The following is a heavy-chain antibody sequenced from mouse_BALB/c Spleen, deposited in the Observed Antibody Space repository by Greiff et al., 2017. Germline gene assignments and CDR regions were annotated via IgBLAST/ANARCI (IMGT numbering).Heavy chain of an antibody. CDR3: ARDRFAY. J-gene: IGHJ3*01. CDR2: IWAGGST. CDR1: GFSLTSYG. V-gene: IGHV2-9*02. Sequence: VMLVESGPGLVQPSQSLSITCTVSGFSLTSYGVHWVRQPPGKGLEWLGVIWAGGSTNYNSALMSRLSISKDNSKSQVFLKMNSLQTDDTAMYYCARDRFAYWGQGTLVTVSA.